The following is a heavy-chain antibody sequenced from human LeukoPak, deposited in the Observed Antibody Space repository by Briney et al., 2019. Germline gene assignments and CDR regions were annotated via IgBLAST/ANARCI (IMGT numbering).Heavy chain of an antibody. D-gene: IGHD6-25*01. CDR2: IDTAGDT. CDR3: ARVLSARSGGYDAFDI. CDR1: GFTFSSYD. J-gene: IGHJ3*02. V-gene: IGHV3-13*04. Sequence: GGSLRLSCAASGFTFSSYDMHWVRQATGKGLEWVSAIDTAGDTYYPGSVKGRFTISRENAKNSLYLQMNSLRAGDTAVYYCARVLSARSGGYDAFDIWGRGTMVTVSS.